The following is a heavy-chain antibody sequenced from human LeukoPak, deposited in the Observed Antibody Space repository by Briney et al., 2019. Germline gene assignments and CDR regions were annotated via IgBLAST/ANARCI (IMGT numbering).Heavy chain of an antibody. CDR2: INAGNGNT. J-gene: IGHJ4*02. CDR3: ARGGYGDYGYYFDY. V-gene: IGHV1-3*03. CDR1: GYTFTSYA. Sequence: GASVKVSCKASGYTFTSYAMHWVRQAPGQRLEWMGWINAGNGNTKYSQEFQGRVTITRDTSASTAYMELSSLRAEDTAVYYCARGGYGDYGYYFDYWGQGTLVTVSS. D-gene: IGHD4-17*01.